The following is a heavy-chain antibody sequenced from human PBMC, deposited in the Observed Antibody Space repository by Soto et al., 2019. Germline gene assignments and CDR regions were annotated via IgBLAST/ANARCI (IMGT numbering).Heavy chain of an antibody. CDR3: TKDMTAGGADV. Sequence: EVQLVESGGGLVQPGGSLPLSCAASGFSSDDYAMHCVRQAPGKGLEWVSGSYWASSRIGYADAVKGRFTTSRDNAKNYLYLQMNSQRVDDTALYYCTKDMTAGGADVWGKGSMVTVSS. V-gene: IGHV3-9*02. D-gene: IGHD2-21*01. J-gene: IGHJ6*04. CDR2: SYWASSRI. CDR1: GFSSDDYA.